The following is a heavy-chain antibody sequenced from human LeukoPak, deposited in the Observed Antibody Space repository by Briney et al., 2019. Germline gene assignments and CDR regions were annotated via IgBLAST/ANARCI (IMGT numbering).Heavy chain of an antibody. CDR3: AKVYSSTSYYYFGMDV. Sequence: GGSLRLSCAASGFTFSIYTMTWVRQAPGKGLEWVSTISINSYSTYYADSVKGRFTISRDNSKNTLYLQMNSLRAEDTAVYYCAKVYSSTSYYYFGMDVWGQGTTVTVSS. V-gene: IGHV3-23*01. CDR2: ISINSYST. CDR1: GFTFSIYT. J-gene: IGHJ6*02. D-gene: IGHD6-13*01.